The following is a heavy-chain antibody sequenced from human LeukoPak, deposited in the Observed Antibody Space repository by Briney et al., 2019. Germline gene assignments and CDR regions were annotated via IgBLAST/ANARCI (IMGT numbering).Heavy chain of an antibody. CDR1: GFSFMNAW. V-gene: IGHV3-15*01. CDR3: TTFFHEYSPY. Sequence: GGSLRLSCAASGFSFMNAWMIWVRQAPGKGLEWVGRIKSNADGGTPDYAAPARGKFTISRDDSKNTLYLQMNSLKTEDTAVYYCTTFFHEYSPYWGRGTLVTVSS. J-gene: IGHJ4*02. D-gene: IGHD2/OR15-2a*01. CDR2: IKSNADGGTP.